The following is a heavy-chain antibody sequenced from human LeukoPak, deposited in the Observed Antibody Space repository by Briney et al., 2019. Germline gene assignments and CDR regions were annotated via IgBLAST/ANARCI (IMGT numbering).Heavy chain of an antibody. J-gene: IGHJ4*02. CDR2: IVVGSGNT. CDR3: ARDERYDSSGYPFDY. Sequence: GASVKVSCKASGFTFSSSAMQWVRQARGQRLEWIGWIVVGSGNTNYAQKFQGRVTMTRDTSISTAYMELSRLRSDDTAVYYCARDERYDSSGYPFDYWGQGTLVTVSS. CDR1: GFTFSSSA. V-gene: IGHV1-58*02. D-gene: IGHD3-22*01.